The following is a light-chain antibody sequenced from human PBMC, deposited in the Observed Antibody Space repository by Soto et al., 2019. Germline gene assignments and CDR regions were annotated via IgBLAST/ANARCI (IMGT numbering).Light chain of an antibody. Sequence: DRQITECPCTMSGPGGDIGSSSCLASQTISSWLAWYQQKPGKAPKLLIYKASTLKSGVPSRFSGSGSGPEFTLTISSLQPDDFATYYCQHYNSYSEAFAQGTKVDIK. V-gene: IGKV1-5*03. J-gene: IGKJ1*01. CDR1: QTISSW. CDR3: QHYNSYSEA. CDR2: KAS.